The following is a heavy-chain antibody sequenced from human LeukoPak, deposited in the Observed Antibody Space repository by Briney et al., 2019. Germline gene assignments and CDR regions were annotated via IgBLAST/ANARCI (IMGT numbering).Heavy chain of an antibody. CDR1: GGSISSYY. Sequence: PSETLSLTCTVSGGSISSYYWSWIRQPAGKGLEWIGRIYTSGSTTYNPSLKSRLTISVDTTKNQFSLTLSSVPTADTAAYYYSRDRPYGDPAPDYWGQGPLVTVSS. CDR2: IYTSGST. CDR3: SRDRPYGDPAPDY. V-gene: IGHV4-4*07. J-gene: IGHJ4*02. D-gene: IGHD4-17*01.